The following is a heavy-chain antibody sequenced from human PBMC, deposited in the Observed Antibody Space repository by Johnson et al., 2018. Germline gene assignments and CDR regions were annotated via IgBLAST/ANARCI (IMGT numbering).Heavy chain of an antibody. CDR3: AKGSWVRGVKDFQH. Sequence: QVQLVQSGAEVKKXGASXKVXCKASGYTFTSYDINWVRQATGQGLEWMGWMNPNSGSIGYADSVKGRFTISRHNAKNSLYLQMNSLRAEDTALYYCAKGSWVRGVKDFQHWGQGTLVTVSS. CDR2: MNPNSGSI. J-gene: IGHJ1*01. V-gene: IGHV1-8*01. CDR1: GYTFTSYD. D-gene: IGHD3-10*01.